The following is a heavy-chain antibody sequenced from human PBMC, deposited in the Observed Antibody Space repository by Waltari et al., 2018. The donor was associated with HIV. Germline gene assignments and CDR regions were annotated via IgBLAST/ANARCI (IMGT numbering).Heavy chain of an antibody. J-gene: IGHJ5*02. CDR2: IYWNDDN. CDR3: AHIPRKGWFDP. CDR1: GFSLSTSGVG. V-gene: IGHV2-5*01. Sequence: QITLKESGPTLVKPTQTLTLTCTFSGFSLSTSGVGVGWIRQPPGKALEWLALIYWNDDNRYSPSLKSRLTITKDTSKNQVVLTMTNMDPVDTATYYWAHIPRKGWFDPWGQGTLVTVSS.